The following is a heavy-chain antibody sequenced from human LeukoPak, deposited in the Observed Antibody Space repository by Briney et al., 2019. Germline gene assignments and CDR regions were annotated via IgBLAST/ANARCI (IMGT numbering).Heavy chain of an antibody. CDR1: GFTFSSYA. V-gene: IGHV3-64*04. CDR2: ISSNGGST. Sequence: GGSLRLSCSASGFTFSSYAMHWVRQAPGKGLEYVSAISSNGGSTYYADSVKGRFTISRDNSKNTLYLQMNSLRAEDTAVYYCARDGPYYDILTATGTSYFDYWGQGTLVTVSS. J-gene: IGHJ4*02. D-gene: IGHD3-9*01. CDR3: ARDGPYYDILTATGTSYFDY.